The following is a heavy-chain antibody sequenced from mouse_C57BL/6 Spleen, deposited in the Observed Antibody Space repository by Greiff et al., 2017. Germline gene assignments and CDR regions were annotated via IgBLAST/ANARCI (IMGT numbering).Heavy chain of an antibody. J-gene: IGHJ4*01. CDR2: ISSGGSYT. V-gene: IGHV5-6*01. Sequence: EVKVVESGGDLVKPGGSLKLSCAASGFTFSSYGMSWVRQTPDKRLEWVATISSGGSYTYYPDSVKGRFTISRDNAKNTLYLQMSSLKSEDTAMYYCARQWNYPYYAMDYWGQGTSVTVSS. CDR3: ARQWNYPYYAMDY. CDR1: GFTFSSYG.